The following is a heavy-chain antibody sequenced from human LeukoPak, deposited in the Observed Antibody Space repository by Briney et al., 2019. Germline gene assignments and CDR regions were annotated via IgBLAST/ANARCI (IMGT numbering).Heavy chain of an antibody. V-gene: IGHV4-59*01. CDR1: GDSLSSYY. D-gene: IGHD3-10*01. Sequence: PSETLSLTCTLPGDSLSSYYWSWIPQPPGKGLEWIGYIYYSGSTNYNPSLKSRVTISVDTSKNQFSLKLSSVTAADTAVYYCARRRYSDYWGQGTLVTVSS. CDR3: ARRRYSDY. J-gene: IGHJ4*02. CDR2: IYYSGST.